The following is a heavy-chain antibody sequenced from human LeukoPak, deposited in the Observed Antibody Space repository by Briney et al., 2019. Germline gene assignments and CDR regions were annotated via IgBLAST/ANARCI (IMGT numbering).Heavy chain of an antibody. V-gene: IGHV1-8*01. Sequence: ASVKVSCKASGYTFTSYDINWVRQATGQGLEWMGWMNPNSGNTGYAQKFQGRVTMTRNTSISTAYMELSSLRSEDTAVYYCARAWIQLWPQDYWGQGTLVTVSS. CDR2: MNPNSGNT. CDR3: ARAWIQLWPQDY. D-gene: IGHD5-18*01. J-gene: IGHJ4*02. CDR1: GYTFTSYD.